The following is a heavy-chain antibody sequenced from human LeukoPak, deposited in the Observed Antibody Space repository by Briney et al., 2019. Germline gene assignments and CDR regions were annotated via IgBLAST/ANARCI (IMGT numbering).Heavy chain of an antibody. CDR1: GLSFSSNN. Sequence: PGRCLSLAFSPFGLSFSSNNISWVRQAPGKWLGWVSSISISGNYIYYADSVKGRFTISRDNAKTSLYLQMNSLRAEDTAVYYCARASLTDLSPLDVWGKGTTVTVSS. CDR2: ISISGNYI. CDR3: ARASLTDLSPLDV. V-gene: IGHV3-21*01. J-gene: IGHJ6*04. D-gene: IGHD4/OR15-4a*01.